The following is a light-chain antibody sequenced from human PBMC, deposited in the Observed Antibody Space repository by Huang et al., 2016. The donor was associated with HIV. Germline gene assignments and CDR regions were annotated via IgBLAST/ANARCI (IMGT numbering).Light chain of an antibody. J-gene: IGKJ2*01. V-gene: IGKV1-17*03. CDR3: LQHHTYPYT. Sequence: DIEMTQSPSAMSASVGDRVTISCRASQDINNYLAWFQQKPGKVPKRLIYGAFNLQSGVPSRFSGSGSETEFTRTISNLQPEGFATYYCLQHHTYPYTFGQGTKLDVK. CDR1: QDINNY. CDR2: GAF.